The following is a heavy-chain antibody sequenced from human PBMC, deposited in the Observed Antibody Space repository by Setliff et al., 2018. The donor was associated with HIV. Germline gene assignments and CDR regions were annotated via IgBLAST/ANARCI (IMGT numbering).Heavy chain of an antibody. CDR3: ATSIHTRGAIDF. CDR1: GYTFINYD. V-gene: IGHV1-69*13. CDR2: IIPIFGTA. J-gene: IGHJ4*02. D-gene: IGHD1-26*01. Sequence: SVKVSCKASGYTFINYDIYWVRQAPGQGLEWMGGIIPIFGTANYAQKFQGRVTITADESTSTAYMELSSLRAEDTALYYCATSIHTRGAIDFWGQGTLVTVSS.